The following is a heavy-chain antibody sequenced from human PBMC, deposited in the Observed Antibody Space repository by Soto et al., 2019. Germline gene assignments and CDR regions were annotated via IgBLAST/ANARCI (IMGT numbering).Heavy chain of an antibody. D-gene: IGHD6-19*01. CDR1: GGPIGSYY. CDR3: ARAAVGAVADYSDD. CDR2: VYYSDST. Sequence: SETLSLTCTVSGGPIGSYYWSWIRQSPGKGLEWIGCVYYSDSTNYNPSLKSRVTISLDRSKNQFSLRLNSVTAADTAVYYCARAAVGAVADYSDDWGKGTPVTV. J-gene: IGHJ4*02. V-gene: IGHV4-59*01.